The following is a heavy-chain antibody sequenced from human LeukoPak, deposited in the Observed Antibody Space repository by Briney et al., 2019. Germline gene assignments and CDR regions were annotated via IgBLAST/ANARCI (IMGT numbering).Heavy chain of an antibody. CDR3: ARDLERITMVRGVATVRNNWFDP. CDR2: INPNSGGT. Sequence: WASVKVSCKASGYTFTGYYMHWVRQAPGQGLEWMGWINPNSGGTNYAQKFQGRVTMTRDTSISTAYMELSRLRSDDTAVYYCARDLERITMVRGVATVRNNWFDPWGQGTLVTVSS. V-gene: IGHV1-2*02. J-gene: IGHJ5*02. CDR1: GYTFTGYY. D-gene: IGHD3-10*01.